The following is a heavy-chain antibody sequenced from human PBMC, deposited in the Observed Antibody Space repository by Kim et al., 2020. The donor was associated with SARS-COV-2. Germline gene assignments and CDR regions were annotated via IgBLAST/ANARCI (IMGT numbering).Heavy chain of an antibody. CDR2: IYYTGTT. V-gene: IGHV4-61*01. J-gene: IGHJ2*01. D-gene: IGHD2-21*01. CDR3: VRLPDCGGECARFDV. CDR1: GDSVSSGLYY. Sequence: SETLSLTCSVSGDSVSSGLYYWSWVRQPPGKGLEYIGWIYYTGTTNYNPSLRGRVTTSIDMSKNQFSLRLTSVTAADTALHYCVRLPDCGGECARFDVWGRGTLLTVSS.